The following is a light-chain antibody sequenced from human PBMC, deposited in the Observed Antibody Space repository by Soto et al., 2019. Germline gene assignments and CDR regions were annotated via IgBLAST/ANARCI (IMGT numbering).Light chain of an antibody. J-gene: IGLJ2*01. CDR1: SSNIGSNA. CDR3: AAWDAGLNAVV. Sequence: QAVVTQPPSASATPGQRVTISCSGSSSNIGSNAVHWYQQLPGTAPKLLIYSTNQRPSGVPDQFSGSKSATSASLAISGLRSEDEADYYCAAWDAGLNAVVFGRGTKVTVL. V-gene: IGLV1-44*01. CDR2: STN.